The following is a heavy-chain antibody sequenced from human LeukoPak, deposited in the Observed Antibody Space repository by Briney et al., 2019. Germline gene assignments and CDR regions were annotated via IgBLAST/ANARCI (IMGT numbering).Heavy chain of an antibody. V-gene: IGHV3-23*01. D-gene: IGHD2-21*01. CDR2: ITGSGGGT. J-gene: IGHJ4*02. CDR3: AKDFRIGYSAHFDY. CDR1: GFTFSIYA. Sequence: GGSLRLSCAASGFTFSIYAMTWVRQTPGKGLEWVSTITGSGGGTYYADSVKGRFTISRDNSKNTLYLQMDSLRGEDTAVYYCAKDFRIGYSAHFDYWGQGALVTVSS.